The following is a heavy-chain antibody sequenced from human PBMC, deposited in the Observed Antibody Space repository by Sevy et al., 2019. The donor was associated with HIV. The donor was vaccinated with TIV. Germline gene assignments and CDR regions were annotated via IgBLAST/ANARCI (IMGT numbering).Heavy chain of an antibody. CDR3: ARPYYNDSSGPXXX. CDR1: GGSISSSTYY. D-gene: IGHD3-22*01. CDR2: IYYSGNT. V-gene: IGHV4-39*01. J-gene: IGHJ4*02. Sequence: SETLSLTCTVSGGSISSSTYYWGWVRQPPGKGLEWIGSIYYSGNTYYNPSLKSRVSMSVDTSKNQFSLKLSSVPAAXTAVYYCARPYYNDSSGPXXXWGXGTLVTVSS.